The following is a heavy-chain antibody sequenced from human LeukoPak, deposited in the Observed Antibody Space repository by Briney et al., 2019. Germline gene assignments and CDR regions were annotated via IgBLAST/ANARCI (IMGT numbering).Heavy chain of an antibody. Sequence: GASVKVSCKASGYTFTSDDINWVRQATGQGLEWMGWLNPNSGNTGYAQKFQDRVTITRNTSISTAYMELSSLRSEDTAVYYCARRVGYAAFDIWGQGTMVTVSS. J-gene: IGHJ3*02. CDR1: GYTFTSDD. V-gene: IGHV1-8*03. CDR2: LNPNSGNT. D-gene: IGHD3-16*01. CDR3: ARRVGYAAFDI.